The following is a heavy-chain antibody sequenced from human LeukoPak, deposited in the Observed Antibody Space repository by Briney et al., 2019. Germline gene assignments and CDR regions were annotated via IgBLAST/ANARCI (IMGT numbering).Heavy chain of an antibody. CDR2: ISGSGGST. CDR3: AKDPRRDGYNYHFDY. CDR1: GFTFSSYA. J-gene: IGHJ4*02. D-gene: IGHD5-24*01. Sequence: GGSLRLSCAASGFTFSSYAMSWVRQAPGKGLEWVSAISGSGGSTYYTDSVKGRFTISRDNSKNTLYLQMNSLRAEDTAVYYCAKDPRRDGYNYHFDYWGQGTLVTVSS. V-gene: IGHV3-23*01.